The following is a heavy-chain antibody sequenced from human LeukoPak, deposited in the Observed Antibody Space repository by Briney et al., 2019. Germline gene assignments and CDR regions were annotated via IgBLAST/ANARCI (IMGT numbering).Heavy chain of an antibody. D-gene: IGHD6-13*01. CDR2: ISSSSSYI. Sequence: KAGGSLRLSCAASGFTFRSYGMNWVRQAPGKGLEWVSSISSSSSYIYYADSVKGRFTISRDNAKNSLYLQMNSLRAEDTAVYYCAVPSLVSPSEYYYYYYMDVWGKGTTVTVSS. J-gene: IGHJ6*03. CDR3: AVPSLVSPSEYYYYYYMDV. V-gene: IGHV3-21*01. CDR1: GFTFRSYG.